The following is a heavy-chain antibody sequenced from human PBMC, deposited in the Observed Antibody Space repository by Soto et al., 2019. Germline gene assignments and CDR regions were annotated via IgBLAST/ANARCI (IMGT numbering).Heavy chain of an antibody. CDR2: INPNTSGT. V-gene: IGHV1-2*04. CDR1: RPPLPPLH. D-gene: IGHD5-12*01. CDR3: ARDLWGYSGIKGYFYGMDV. J-gene: IGHJ6*02. Sequence: HLVPPPADVPHPRASLNLSPPAPRPPLPPLHLHRVPQAPGHGPEWMGWINPNTSGTSYAQKFQGWVTLTRDTSINTAYMELSRLSSDDTAVYYCARDLWGYSGIKGYFYGMDVWGQGTTVTISS.